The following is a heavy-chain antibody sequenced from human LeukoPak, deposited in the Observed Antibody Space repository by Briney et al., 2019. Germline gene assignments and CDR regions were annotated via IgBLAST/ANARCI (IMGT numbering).Heavy chain of an antibody. CDR2: IKSKTDGGTT. V-gene: IGHV3-15*01. CDR3: TTATSTMIAPYFDY. CDR1: GSTFSNAW. J-gene: IGHJ4*02. D-gene: IGHD3-22*01. Sequence: GGSLRLSCAASGSTFSNAWMSWVRQAPGKGLEWVGRIKSKTDGGTTDYAAPVKGRFTISRDDSKNTLYLQMNSLKTEDTAVYYCTTATSTMIAPYFDYWGQGTLVTVSS.